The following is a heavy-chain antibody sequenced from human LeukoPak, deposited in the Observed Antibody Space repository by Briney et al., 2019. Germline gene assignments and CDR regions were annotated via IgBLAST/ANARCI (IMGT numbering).Heavy chain of an antibody. D-gene: IGHD3-22*01. CDR3: ARDFSITMIVVGRSYYFDY. Sequence: PGGSLRLSCAASGFTFSSYSMNWVRQPPGKGLEWIGSIYYSGSTYYNPSLKSRVTISVDTSKNQFSLKLSSVTAADTAVYYCARDFSITMIVVGRSYYFDYWGQGTLVTVSS. J-gene: IGHJ4*02. CDR2: IYYSGST. CDR1: GFTFSSYS. V-gene: IGHV4-39*07.